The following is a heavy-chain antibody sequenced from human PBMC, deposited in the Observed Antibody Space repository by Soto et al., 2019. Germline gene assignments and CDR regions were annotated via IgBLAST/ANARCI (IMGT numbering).Heavy chain of an antibody. J-gene: IGHJ5*02. CDR1: GASISSCY. CDR2: MHHTQGT. CDR3: ARVPFVGYFDWLDP. V-gene: IGHV4-59*01. Sequence: TLSLTCSVSGASISSCYWTWIRQPPGGGLEWIGYMHHTQGTNDNPSLRGRVHMSIDTSMNQFSLRLTSVTAADTAVYYCARVPFVGYFDWLDPWGHGTLVTVSS. D-gene: IGHD3-9*01.